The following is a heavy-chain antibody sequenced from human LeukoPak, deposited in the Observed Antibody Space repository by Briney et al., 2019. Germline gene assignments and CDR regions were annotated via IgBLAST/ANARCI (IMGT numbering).Heavy chain of an antibody. CDR2: ISAYNGNT. Sequence: VASVKVSCKASGYTFTSYGISWVRQAPGQGLEWMGWISAYNGNTNYAQKLQGRVTMTTDTSTSTAYMELSSLRSDDTAVYYCARDQGTVTDGYYMDVWGKGTTVTVSS. D-gene: IGHD4-17*01. CDR1: GYTFTSYG. V-gene: IGHV1-18*01. CDR3: ARDQGTVTDGYYMDV. J-gene: IGHJ6*03.